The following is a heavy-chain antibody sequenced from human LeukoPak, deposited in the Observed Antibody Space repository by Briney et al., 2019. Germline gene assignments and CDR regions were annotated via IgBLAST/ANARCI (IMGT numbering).Heavy chain of an antibody. Sequence: PSETLSLTCTVSGGSISSSSYYWGWIRQPPGKGLEWIGSIYYSGSTYYNPSLKSRVTISVDTSKNQFPLKLSSVTAADTAVYYCARDDCSSTSCPYNWFDPWGQGTLVTVSS. CDR1: GGSISSSSYY. J-gene: IGHJ5*02. V-gene: IGHV4-39*02. CDR2: IYYSGST. D-gene: IGHD2-2*01. CDR3: ARDDCSSTSCPYNWFDP.